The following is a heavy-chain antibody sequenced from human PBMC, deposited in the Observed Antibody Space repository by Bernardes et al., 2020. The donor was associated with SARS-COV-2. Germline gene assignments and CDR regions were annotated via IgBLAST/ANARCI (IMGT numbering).Heavy chain of an antibody. D-gene: IGHD3-3*01. Sequence: GGSLRLSCAASGFTFSRYWMHWVRQAPGKGLVWVSRIKSDGSSTNYADSVKGRFTISRDNAKNTLYLQMNSLRAEDTAVYYCARVTYDSWSGTMGYWGPGTMVHVSS. CDR1: GFTFSRYW. CDR2: IKSDGSST. J-gene: IGHJ3*01. V-gene: IGHV3-74*01. CDR3: ARVTYDSWSGTMGY.